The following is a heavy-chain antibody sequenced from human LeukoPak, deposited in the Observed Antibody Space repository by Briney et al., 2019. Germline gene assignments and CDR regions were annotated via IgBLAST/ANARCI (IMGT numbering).Heavy chain of an antibody. J-gene: IGHJ4*02. CDR2: IYYSGST. Sequence: PSETLSLTCTVSGGSISSGGYYWSWIRQHPGKGLEWIGYIYYSGSTYYNPSLKSRVTISVDTSKNQFSLKLSSVTAADTAAYYCARAGLYGSGSYYFDYWGQGTLVTVSS. CDR3: ARAGLYGSGSYYFDY. CDR1: GGSISSGGYY. V-gene: IGHV4-31*03. D-gene: IGHD3-10*01.